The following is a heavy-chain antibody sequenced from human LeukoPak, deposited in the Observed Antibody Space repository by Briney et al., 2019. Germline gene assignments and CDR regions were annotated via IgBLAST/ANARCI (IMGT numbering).Heavy chain of an antibody. CDR1: EFTFTSYW. Sequence: PGGSLRLSCAVSEFTFTSYWMNWVRQAPGKGLQWVASIKQDGGEKSYVDSVKGRFTISRDNARNSLYLQMSSLRAEDTAIYYCARDGTAAGLYFDLWGQGTLVTVSS. CDR2: IKQDGGEK. D-gene: IGHD6-13*01. J-gene: IGHJ4*01. CDR3: ARDGTAAGLYFDL. V-gene: IGHV3-7*01.